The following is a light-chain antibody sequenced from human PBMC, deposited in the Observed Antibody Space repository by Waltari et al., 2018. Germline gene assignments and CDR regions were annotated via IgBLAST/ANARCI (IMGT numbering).Light chain of an antibody. CDR1: QNIDND. V-gene: IGKV1-16*01. J-gene: IGKJ4*01. CDR3: QQYYGYPLS. CDR2: GVS. Sequence: DFQMTQSPSSLSASVGDRVTITCRASQNIDNDLAWFQQKPGNAPKSLIYGVSTLQSGVPPRFRGSRSGADFTLTISNLQPEDSATYFCQQYYGYPLSFGGGTKVEI.